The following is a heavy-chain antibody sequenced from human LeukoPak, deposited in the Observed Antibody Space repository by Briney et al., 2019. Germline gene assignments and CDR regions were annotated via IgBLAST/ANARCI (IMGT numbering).Heavy chain of an antibody. D-gene: IGHD1-26*01. V-gene: IGHV4-39*01. CDR3: ARNASDSGTSYFDY. J-gene: IGHJ4*02. Sequence: SETLSLTCTVSGGSISSGTYYWGWVRQPPGKGLEWIGSIYYSGSTSYNPSLKSRVTISVDPSKNQFSVKLDSVSAADTAVYYCARNASDSGTSYFDYWGQGTLVTVSS. CDR1: GGSISSGTYY. CDR2: IYYSGST.